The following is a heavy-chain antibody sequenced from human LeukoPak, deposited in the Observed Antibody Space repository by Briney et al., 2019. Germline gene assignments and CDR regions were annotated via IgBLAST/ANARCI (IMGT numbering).Heavy chain of an antibody. Sequence: SVKVSCKASGGTFSSYAISWVRQAPGQGLEWMGGIIPIFGTANYAQKFQGRVTITADKSTSTAYMELSSLRSEDTAVYYCARDLADYYDSSGLRYYYMDVWGKGTTVTVSS. V-gene: IGHV1-69*06. CDR3: ARDLADYYDSSGLRYYYMDV. J-gene: IGHJ6*03. D-gene: IGHD3-22*01. CDR2: IIPIFGTA. CDR1: GGTFSSYA.